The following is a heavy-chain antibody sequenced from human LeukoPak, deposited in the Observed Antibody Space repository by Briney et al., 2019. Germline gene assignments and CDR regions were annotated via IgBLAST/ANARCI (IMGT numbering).Heavy chain of an antibody. D-gene: IGHD6-19*01. CDR1: GFTFSNAW. J-gene: IGHJ4*02. Sequence: GGSLRLSCAASGFTFSNAWMNWVRQAPGKGLEWVALIWYDGSNKYYTDSVKGRFTISRDNSKNMLYLQMNSLRTEDTAVYYCATLRSDSSGWYYFDYWGQGTLVTVSS. CDR2: IWYDGSNK. V-gene: IGHV3-30*02. CDR3: ATLRSDSSGWYYFDY.